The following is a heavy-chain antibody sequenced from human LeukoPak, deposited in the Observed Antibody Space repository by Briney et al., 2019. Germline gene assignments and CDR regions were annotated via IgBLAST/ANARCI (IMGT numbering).Heavy chain of an antibody. Sequence: GGSLRLSCAASGFTVSSNYMSWVRQAPGTGLEWVSTISDSGGRTYYADSVKGRFTISRDNSKNTLYLQMNSLRAEDAAVYYCAENDFWSGFDNWGQGTLVTVSS. J-gene: IGHJ4*02. CDR1: GFTVSSNY. V-gene: IGHV3-23*01. CDR3: AENDFWSGFDN. D-gene: IGHD3-3*01. CDR2: ISDSGGRT.